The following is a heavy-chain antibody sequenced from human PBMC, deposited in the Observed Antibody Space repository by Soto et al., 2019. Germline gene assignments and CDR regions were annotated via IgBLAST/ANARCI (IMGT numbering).Heavy chain of an antibody. CDR2: INHSGST. Sequence: SETLSLTCAVYGGSFSGYYWSWIRQPPGKGLEWIGEINHSGSTNYNPSLKSRVTISVDTSKNQFSLKLSSVTAADTAVYYCARGGENIYYYYYMDVWGKGTTVTVSS. D-gene: IGHD3-10*01. CDR1: GGSFSGYY. CDR3: ARGGENIYYYYYMDV. V-gene: IGHV4-34*01. J-gene: IGHJ6*03.